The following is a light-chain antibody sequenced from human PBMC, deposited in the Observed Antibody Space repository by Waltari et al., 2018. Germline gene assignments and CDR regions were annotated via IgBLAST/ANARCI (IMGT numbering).Light chain of an antibody. Sequence: DIQMTQSPSTLSPSVGDTVTITCRASQSISDYLAWYQQKPGKAPKLLIYEASPLKNGVPSRFSGSVSGTEFTLTISSLQPDDFATYYCQHYSGFSSRTFGQGTKVDIK. CDR3: QHYSGFSSRT. CDR2: EAS. V-gene: IGKV1-5*01. J-gene: IGKJ1*01. CDR1: QSISDY.